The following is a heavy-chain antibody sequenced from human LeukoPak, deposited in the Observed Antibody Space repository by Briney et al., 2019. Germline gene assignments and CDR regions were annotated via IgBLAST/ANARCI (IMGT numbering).Heavy chain of an antibody. CDR1: GGSISSGSYY. CDR2: IYTSGST. D-gene: IGHD2-15*01. Sequence: KPSETLSLTCTVSGGSISSGSYYWSWIRQPAGKGLEWIGRIYTSGSTNYNPSLKSRVTMSVDTSKNQFSLKLSSVTAADTAVYYCARENVVVVAATFDYWGQGTLVTVSS. J-gene: IGHJ4*02. V-gene: IGHV4-61*02. CDR3: ARENVVVVAATFDY.